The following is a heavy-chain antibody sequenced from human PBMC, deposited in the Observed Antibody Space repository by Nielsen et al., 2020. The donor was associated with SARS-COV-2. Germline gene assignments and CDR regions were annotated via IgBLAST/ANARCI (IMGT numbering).Heavy chain of an antibody. Sequence: WIRQPPGKGLEWIGEINPTGGSNYNPSLKSRVTISVDTSKNQFSLKLSSVTAADTAVYYCASNYDSSGYYRWWGQGTLVTVSS. V-gene: IGHV4-34*09. D-gene: IGHD3-22*01. J-gene: IGHJ4*02. CDR2: INPTGGS. CDR3: ASNYDSSGYYRW.